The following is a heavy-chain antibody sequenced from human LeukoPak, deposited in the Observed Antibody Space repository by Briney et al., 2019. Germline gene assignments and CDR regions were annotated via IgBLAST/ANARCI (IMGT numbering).Heavy chain of an antibody. CDR3: AKVKFYFDN. V-gene: IGHV3-23*01. J-gene: IGHJ4*02. CDR1: GFSFSSYA. Sequence: GGSLRLSCAASGFSFSSYAMSWVRQAPGKGLEWVSHISHDGGSTYYADSVKGRFTISGDNSKNTLYLQMSSLKDEDTAIYYCAKVKFYFDNWGQGTLVTVSS. CDR2: ISHDGGST.